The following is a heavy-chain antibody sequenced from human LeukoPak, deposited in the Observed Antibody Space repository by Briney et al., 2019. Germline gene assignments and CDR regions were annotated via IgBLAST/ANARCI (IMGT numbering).Heavy chain of an antibody. CDR1: GFTVSSNY. CDR3: ARGRTDGSFYDFWSGYRASYFDY. J-gene: IGHJ4*02. D-gene: IGHD3-3*01. Sequence: PGGSLRLSCVASGFTVSSNYMSWVRQAPGKGLEWVSVIYSGGSTYYADSVKGRFTISRDNSKNTLYLQMNSLRAEDTAVYYCARGRTDGSFYDFWSGYRASYFDYWGQGTLVTVSS. CDR2: IYSGGST. V-gene: IGHV3-66*01.